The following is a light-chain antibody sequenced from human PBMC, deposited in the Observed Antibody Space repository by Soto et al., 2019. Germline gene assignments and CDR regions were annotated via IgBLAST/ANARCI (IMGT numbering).Light chain of an antibody. CDR1: GSDIGANNL. J-gene: IGLJ2*01. CDR3: CSYAGSRTFT. Sequence: QSALTQPASVSGSPGQSITISCAGGGSDIGANNLVSWYQQHPGTVPRLLIFEVTKRPTGISSRFSGSKSGNTASLTISGLRAADEADYHCCSYAGSRTFTFGGGTQLTV. V-gene: IGLV2-23*02. CDR2: EVT.